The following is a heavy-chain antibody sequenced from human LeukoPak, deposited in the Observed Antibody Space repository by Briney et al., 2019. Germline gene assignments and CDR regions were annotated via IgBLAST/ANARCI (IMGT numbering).Heavy chain of an antibody. CDR3: ARTSRSSSGWNWFDP. D-gene: IGHD6-19*01. J-gene: IGHJ5*02. Sequence: SETLSLTCTVSGGSISSYYWSWIRQPPGKGLEWIGYIYYSGSTNYNPSLKSRVTISVDTSKNQFSLKLSSVTAADTAVYYCARTSRSSSGWNWFDPWGQGTLVTVSS. CDR2: IYYSGST. V-gene: IGHV4-59*08. CDR1: GGSISSYY.